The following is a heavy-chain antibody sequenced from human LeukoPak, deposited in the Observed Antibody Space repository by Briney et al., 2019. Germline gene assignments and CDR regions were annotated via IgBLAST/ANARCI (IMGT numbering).Heavy chain of an antibody. CDR1: GGSISSYY. CDR2: IYYSGST. Sequence: PSETLSLTCTVSGGSISSYYWSWIRQPPGKGLEWIGYIYYSGSTNYNPSLKSRVTISVDTSKNQFSLKLSSVTAADTAVYYCAINYYDTGALDIWGQGTMVTVSS. V-gene: IGHV4-59*01. D-gene: IGHD3-22*01. J-gene: IGHJ3*02. CDR3: AINYYDTGALDI.